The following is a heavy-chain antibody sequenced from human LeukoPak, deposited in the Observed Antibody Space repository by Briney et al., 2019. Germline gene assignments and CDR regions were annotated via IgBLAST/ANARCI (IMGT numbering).Heavy chain of an antibody. CDR3: AKAAWGASGSYFFDH. D-gene: IGHD1-26*01. V-gene: IGHV3-23*01. Sequence: GGSLRLSCAASGFTFSSYAMTWVRQAPGKGLEWVSGISDSGYNTYYADSVKGRFTISRDSPKNTLYLQMNSLRAEDTAVYYCAKAAWGASGSYFFDHWGQGTLVTVSS. J-gene: IGHJ4*02. CDR2: ISDSGYNT. CDR1: GFTFSSYA.